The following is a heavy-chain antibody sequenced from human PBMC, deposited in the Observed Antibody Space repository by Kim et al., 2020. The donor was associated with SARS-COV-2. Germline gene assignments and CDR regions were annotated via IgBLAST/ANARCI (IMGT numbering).Heavy chain of an antibody. CDR3: ARDPPYSGSSHFDY. CDR2: IYYSGST. V-gene: IGHV4-39*07. J-gene: IGHJ4*02. CDR1: GGSISSSSYY. D-gene: IGHD1-26*01. Sequence: SETLSLTCTVSGGSISSSSYYWGWIRQPPGKGLEWIGSIYYSGSTYYNPSLKSRVTISVDTSKNQFSLKLSSVTAADTAVYYCARDPPYSGSSHFDYWGQGTLVTVSS.